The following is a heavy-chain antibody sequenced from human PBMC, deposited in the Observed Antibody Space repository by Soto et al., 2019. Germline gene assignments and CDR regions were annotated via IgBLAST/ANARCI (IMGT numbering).Heavy chain of an antibody. CDR3: ACLRGKRGSPIDY. Sequence: LSLTCIISGDSTSNYYWSWIRQSPVKGLEWIGYISYSGNTNYNPSLKSRVTISVDTSKDQLSLKVTSVTAADTAMYCCACLRGKRGSPIDYWGQGTQVTVYS. J-gene: IGHJ4*02. V-gene: IGHV4-59*01. CDR2: ISYSGNT. D-gene: IGHD2-15*01. CDR1: GDSTSNYY.